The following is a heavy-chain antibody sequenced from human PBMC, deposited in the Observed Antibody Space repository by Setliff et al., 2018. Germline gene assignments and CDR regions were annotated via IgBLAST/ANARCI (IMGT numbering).Heavy chain of an antibody. CDR1: GYTFTYFG. J-gene: IGHJ3*01. CDR3: AISTLSICSGGTCPNVFDV. CDR2: ISSYNDIT. D-gene: IGHD2-15*01. Sequence: ASVKVSCKASGYTFTYFGVSWVRQAPGQGLEWMGWISSYNDITNYAQRFQGRVTLTTDMSTSAAYMELRSLGSDDTAVYYCAISTLSICSGGTCPNVFDVWGQGTMVTVSS. V-gene: IGHV1-18*01.